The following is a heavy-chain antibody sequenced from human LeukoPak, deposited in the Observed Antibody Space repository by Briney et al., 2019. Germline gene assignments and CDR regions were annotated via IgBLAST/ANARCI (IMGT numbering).Heavy chain of an antibody. D-gene: IGHD3-3*01. V-gene: IGHV1-2*02. CDR3: ARGGFTIDFLYYYYMDV. CDR2: INPNSGGT. J-gene: IGHJ6*03. CDR1: GYTFTGYY. Sequence: GASVKVSCKASGYTFTGYYMHWVRQAPGQGLEWMGWINPNSGGTNYAQKFQGRVTMTRDTSISTAYMELSRLRSDDTAVYYCARGGFTIDFLYYYYMDVWGKGTTVTVSS.